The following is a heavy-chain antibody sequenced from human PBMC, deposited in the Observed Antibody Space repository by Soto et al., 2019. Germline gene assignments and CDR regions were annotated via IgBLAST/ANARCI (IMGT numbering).Heavy chain of an antibody. V-gene: IGHV1-8*01. J-gene: IGHJ6*02. CDR2: MNPNSGNT. CDR1: GYTFTSYD. D-gene: IGHD6-6*01. Sequence: GASVKVSCKASGYTFTSYDINWVRQATGQGLEWMGWMNPNSGNTGYAQKFQGRVTMTRNTSISTAYMERSSLRSEDTAVYYCARVLYSSSSFYYYYYYGMDVWGQGTTVTVSS. CDR3: ARVLYSSSSFYYYYYYGMDV.